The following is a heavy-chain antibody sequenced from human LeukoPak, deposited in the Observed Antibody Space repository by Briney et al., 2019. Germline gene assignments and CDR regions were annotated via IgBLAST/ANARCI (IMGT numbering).Heavy chain of an antibody. Sequence: GGSLRLSCAASGFTFSDYYMNWVRQAPGKGLEWVGRTRNKAYSYTTEYAASVRGRFSISRDDSKNSLYLQMNSLNTGDTAVYYCARERSGSFDYWGQGTLVTVSS. D-gene: IGHD1-26*01. CDR3: ARERSGSFDY. CDR1: GFTFSDYY. CDR2: TRNKAYSYTT. J-gene: IGHJ4*02. V-gene: IGHV3-72*01.